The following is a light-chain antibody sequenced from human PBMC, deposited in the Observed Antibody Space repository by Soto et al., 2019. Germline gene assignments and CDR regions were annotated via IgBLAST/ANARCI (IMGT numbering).Light chain of an antibody. CDR1: QDISNY. CDR3: QQFNNYPLT. CDR2: DAS. V-gene: IGKV1-33*01. J-gene: IGKJ4*01. Sequence: DIQMTQSPSSLSAAVGDRVTITCQASQDISNYLNWYQQKPGNATKLLIYDASNLETGVPSRFSGSGSGTEFTLTISSLQPDDFATYYCQQFNNYPLTFGGGTKVDIK.